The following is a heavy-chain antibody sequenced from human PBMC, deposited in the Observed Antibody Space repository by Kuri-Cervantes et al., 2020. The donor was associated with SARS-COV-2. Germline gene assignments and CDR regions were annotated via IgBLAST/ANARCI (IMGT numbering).Heavy chain of an antibody. V-gene: IGHV2-70*01. CDR3: VRIRAATVIADY. CDR1: GFSLTTSGMC. D-gene: IGHD4-11*01. Sequence: SGPTLVKPTQTLTLTCTFSGFSLTTSGMCVAWIRQPPGKALEWLALIDWDDDKYYKTSLSTRLSISKDTSKDQVVLTMTNMDPVDTGTYYCVRIRAATVIADYWGHGTLVTVSS. CDR2: IDWDDDK. J-gene: IGHJ4*01.